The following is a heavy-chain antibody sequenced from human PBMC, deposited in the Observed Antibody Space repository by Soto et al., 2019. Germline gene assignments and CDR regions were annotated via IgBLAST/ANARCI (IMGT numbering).Heavy chain of an antibody. V-gene: IGHV6-1*01. D-gene: IGHD2-15*01. CDR2: TYYRSKWYN. CDR1: GDSVSSNSSA. J-gene: IGHJ5*02. CDR3: ARTFRDIVVVVAATDWFDP. Sequence: SQTLSLTFAISGDSVSSNSSAWNCISQSPSRGLEWLGRTYYRSKWYNDYAVSVKSRITINPDTSKNQFSLQLNSVTPEDTAVYYCARTFRDIVVVVAATDWFDPWRQGTLVTVS.